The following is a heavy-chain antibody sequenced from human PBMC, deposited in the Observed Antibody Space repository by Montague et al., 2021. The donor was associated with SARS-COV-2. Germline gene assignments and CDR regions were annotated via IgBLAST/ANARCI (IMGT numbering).Heavy chain of an antibody. Sequence: TLSLTCTVSGASISSTNYYWSWIRQPAGKGLEWIGRIYSSGVTNYNPSLKSRVSISIDTSKNEFSLKLSSVTAADTAVYYCARIINAFDSDGPPSLFDHWGQGIRVTASS. CDR2: IYSSGVT. CDR1: GASISSTNYY. CDR3: ARIINAFDSDGPPSLFDH. D-gene: IGHD2-15*01. V-gene: IGHV4-61*02. J-gene: IGHJ4*02.